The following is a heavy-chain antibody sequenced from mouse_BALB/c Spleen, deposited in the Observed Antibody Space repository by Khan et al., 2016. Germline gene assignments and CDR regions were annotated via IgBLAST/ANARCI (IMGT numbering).Heavy chain of an antibody. CDR2: ISYSGST. D-gene: IGHD1-2*01. V-gene: IGHV3-2*02. CDR1: GYSITSGYG. Sequence: EVQLQESGPGLVKPSQSLSLTCTVTGYSITSGYGWNWIRQFPGNKLEWMGYISYSGSTNYNPSLKSRISITRDTYKNQFFLQLNCVTAEDTATYYCARTARIKYWGQGTTLTVSS. J-gene: IGHJ2*01. CDR3: ARTARIKY.